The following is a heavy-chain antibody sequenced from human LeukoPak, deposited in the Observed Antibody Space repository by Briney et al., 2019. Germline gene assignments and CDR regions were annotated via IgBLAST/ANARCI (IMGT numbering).Heavy chain of an antibody. V-gene: IGHV4-39*07. CDR3: ACLTTADAFDV. D-gene: IGHD3-22*01. J-gene: IGHJ3*01. CDR1: GGSISTSRYY. CDR2: MHYSGST. Sequence: SETLSLTCTVSGGSISTSRYYWGWIRQPPGKGLEWIGSMHYSGSTYYNPSLKSRVTISIDTSKNQFSLKLSSVTAADTAVYYCACLTTADAFDVWGQGTMVTVSS.